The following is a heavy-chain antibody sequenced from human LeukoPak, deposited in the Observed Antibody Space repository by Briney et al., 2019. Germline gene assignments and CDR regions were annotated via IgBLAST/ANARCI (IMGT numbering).Heavy chain of an antibody. J-gene: IGHJ6*03. Sequence: SETLSLTCTVSGGSISSSSYYWGWIRQPPGKGLEWIGSIYYSGSTYYNPSLKSRVTISVDTSKNQFSLKLSSVTAADTAVYYCARVNAAGFWSGYDDYYYMDVWGKGTTVTVSS. D-gene: IGHD3-3*01. CDR2: IYYSGST. CDR3: ARVNAAGFWSGYDDYYYMDV. CDR1: GGSISSSSYY. V-gene: IGHV4-39*07.